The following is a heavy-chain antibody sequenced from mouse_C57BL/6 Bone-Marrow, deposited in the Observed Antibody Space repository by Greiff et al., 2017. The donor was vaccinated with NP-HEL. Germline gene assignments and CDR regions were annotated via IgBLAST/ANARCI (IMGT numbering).Heavy chain of an antibody. CDR1: GYTFTSYW. D-gene: IGHD1-1*01. V-gene: IGHV1-53*01. CDR3: ASFTTVVATLYFGV. J-gene: IGHJ1*03. Sequence: QVQLQQPGTELVKPGASVKLSCKASGYTFTSYWMHWVKQRPGQGLEWIGNINPSNGGTNYNEKFKSKATLTVDKSSSTAYMQLSSLTAEDSSVCDCASFTTVVATLYFGVWGTGATVTVAS. CDR2: INPSNGGT.